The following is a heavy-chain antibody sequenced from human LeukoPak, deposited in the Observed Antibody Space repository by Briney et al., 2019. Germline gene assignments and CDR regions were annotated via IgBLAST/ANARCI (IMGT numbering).Heavy chain of an antibody. CDR2: ISGSGFTT. V-gene: IGHV3-23*01. Sequence: QPGGSLRLSCAASGFTFSTYAMNWVRQAPGKGLEWVSSISGSGFTTYYADSVKGRFTISRDNFENTLYLHMDGLRAEDTALYYCAKLVDGGNYSYFDYWGQGTLVTVSS. CDR1: GFTFSTYA. D-gene: IGHD4/OR15-4a*01. J-gene: IGHJ4*02. CDR3: AKLVDGGNYSYFDY.